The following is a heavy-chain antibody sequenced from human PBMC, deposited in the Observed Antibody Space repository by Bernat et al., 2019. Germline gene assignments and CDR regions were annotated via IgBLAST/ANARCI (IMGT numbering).Heavy chain of an antibody. CDR1: GYTFTSYA. J-gene: IGHJ6*02. CDR2: INPNSGGT. Sequence: QVQLVQSGAEEKKPGASVKVSCKASGYTFTSYAMHWVRQAPGQRLEWMGWINPNSGGTNYAQKFQGWVTMTRDTSISTAYMELSRLRSDDTAVYYCAREFLGYCSGGSCSRYYYYYGMDVWGQGTTVTVSS. D-gene: IGHD2-15*01. CDR3: AREFLGYCSGGSCSRYYYYYGMDV. V-gene: IGHV1-2*04.